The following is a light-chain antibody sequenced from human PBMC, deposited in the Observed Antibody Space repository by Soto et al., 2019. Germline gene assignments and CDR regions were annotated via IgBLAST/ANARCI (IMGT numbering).Light chain of an antibody. CDR2: DVS. CDR1: QSIGSG. V-gene: IGKV1-39*01. J-gene: IGKJ5*01. Sequence: GDRVTITCRASQSIGSGLAWYQQKPGTAPKLLIHDVSSLESGVPSRFSGSGSGTDFTLTISSLQPEDFATYYCQQSYSTLITFGQGTRLEIK. CDR3: QQSYSTLIT.